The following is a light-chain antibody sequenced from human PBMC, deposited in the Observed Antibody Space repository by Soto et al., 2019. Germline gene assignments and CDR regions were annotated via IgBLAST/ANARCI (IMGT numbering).Light chain of an antibody. CDR2: GNN. CDR1: SSNLGAGFD. V-gene: IGLV1-40*01. J-gene: IGLJ3*02. Sequence: QSVLTQPPSVSGAPGQGVTISCTGSSSNLGAGFDVHWYQQLPGTAPKLLMYGNNNRPSGVPDRFSGSRSGTSASLAITGLQTEDEGDYYGLSYDSSLRGWVFGGGTKVTVL. CDR3: LSYDSSLRGWV.